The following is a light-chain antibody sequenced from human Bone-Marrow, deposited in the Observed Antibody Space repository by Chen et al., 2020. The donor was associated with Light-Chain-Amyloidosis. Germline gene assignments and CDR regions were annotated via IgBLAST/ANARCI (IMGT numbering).Light chain of an antibody. Sequence: IQMTQAPSSLSAAVGDRVTITCRASQDISNYLAWYQQKPGKVPKLLIYVASTLQSGVPSRFSGSRSGTDFTLTISSFQPEDVATYYCQKYNDAPRTFGQGTKVDIK. J-gene: IGKJ1*01. CDR2: VAS. CDR3: QKYNDAPRT. V-gene: IGKV1-27*01. CDR1: QDISNY.